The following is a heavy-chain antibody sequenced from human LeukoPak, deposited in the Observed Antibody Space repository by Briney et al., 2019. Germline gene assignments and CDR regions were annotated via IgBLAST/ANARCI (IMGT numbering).Heavy chain of an antibody. Sequence: GGSLRLSCAASGFTFSSYAMLWVRQAPGKGLEWVAVISYDGSNKYYADSVKGRFTISRDNSKNTLYLQMNSLRAEDTAVYYCARDYGGNSGTWGYFDYWGQGTLVTVSS. CDR3: ARDYGGNSGTWGYFDY. CDR2: ISYDGSNK. J-gene: IGHJ4*02. V-gene: IGHV3-30*04. D-gene: IGHD4-23*01. CDR1: GFTFSSYA.